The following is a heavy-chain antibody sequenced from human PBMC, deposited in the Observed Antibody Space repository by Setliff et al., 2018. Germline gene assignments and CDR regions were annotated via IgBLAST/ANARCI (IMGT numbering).Heavy chain of an antibody. V-gene: IGHV1-8*02. D-gene: IGHD1-26*01. CDR3: ARKGWGDY. Sequence: ASVKVSCKASGYTFNTYDINWVRQATGQGLEWMGWMNPDSGHAGFSQKFKGRVSMTRDTSINTAYMGLSDLRSEDTGIYYCARKGWGDYWGQGSLVTVSS. CDR2: MNPDSGHA. J-gene: IGHJ4*02. CDR1: GYTFNTYD.